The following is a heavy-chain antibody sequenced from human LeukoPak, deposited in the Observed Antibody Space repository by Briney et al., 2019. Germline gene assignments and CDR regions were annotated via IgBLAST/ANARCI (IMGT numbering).Heavy chain of an antibody. CDR1: GLTFSDYY. Sequence: GGSLRLSCAASGLTFSDYYMSWIRQAPGKGLEWVSYISSTSTYTNYADSVKGRFTISRDNAKNSLYLQMNSLRAEDTAVYYCARVQLERLDYWGQGTLVTVSS. D-gene: IGHD1-1*01. CDR2: ISSTSTYT. V-gene: IGHV3-11*05. CDR3: ARVQLERLDY. J-gene: IGHJ4*02.